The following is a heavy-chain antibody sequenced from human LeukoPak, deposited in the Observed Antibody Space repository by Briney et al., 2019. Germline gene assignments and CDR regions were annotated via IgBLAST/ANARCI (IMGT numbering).Heavy chain of an antibody. CDR2: ISGSGGST. J-gene: IGHJ4*02. V-gene: IGHV3-23*01. D-gene: IGHD2-2*01. Sequence: GGSLRLSCAASGFTFSSYSMNWVRQAPGKGLEWVSAISGSGGSTYYADSVKGRFTISRDNSKNTLYLQMNSLRAEDTAVYYCARRACSKTSCYLDYWGRGTLVTVSS. CDR3: ARRACSKTSCYLDY. CDR1: GFTFSSYS.